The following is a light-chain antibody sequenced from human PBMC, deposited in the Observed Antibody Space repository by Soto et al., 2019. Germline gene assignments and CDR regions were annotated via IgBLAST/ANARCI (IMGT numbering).Light chain of an antibody. Sequence: QSVLTQPPSASGTPGQRVTISCSGSSSNIGSNSVYWYQQLPGTAPKLLIYRNNQRPSGVPDRFSGSKSGASASLAISGLRSEDEADYYCAAWDDSLRGCVFGTGTKLTVL. V-gene: IGLV1-47*01. J-gene: IGLJ1*01. CDR1: SSNIGSNS. CDR3: AAWDDSLRGCV. CDR2: RNN.